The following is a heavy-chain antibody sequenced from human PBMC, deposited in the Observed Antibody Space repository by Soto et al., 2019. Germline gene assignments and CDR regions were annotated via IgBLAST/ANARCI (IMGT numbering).Heavy chain of an antibody. CDR3: ERIEHGRVVIRPNWLGP. V-gene: IGHV1-3*01. J-gene: IGHJ5*02. Sequence: ASAKVSCKDSGYTFTSYAIHWVRQAPGQRLEWMGWISAGNGNTKSSQKFQDRDAITRDTSASTAYMDLSSLRAEDTAVYYSERIEHGRVVIRPNWLGPWGQGTLVPVSS. D-gene: IGHD2-21*01. CDR1: GYTFTSYA. CDR2: ISAGNGNT.